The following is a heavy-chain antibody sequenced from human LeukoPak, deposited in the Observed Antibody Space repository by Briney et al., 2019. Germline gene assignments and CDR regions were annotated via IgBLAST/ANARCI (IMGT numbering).Heavy chain of an antibody. V-gene: IGHV3-48*01. D-gene: IGHD3-22*01. CDR2: ISSSSTTI. CDR3: ARNPPEGGYLAS. Sequence: GGSLRLPCAASGFTFSGYNMNWVRQAPGKGLEWISYISSSSTTIFYGDSVKGRFIISRDNAKNSLYLQMNSLRAEDTAVYYCARNPPEGGYLASWGQGTLVTVSS. J-gene: IGHJ4*02. CDR1: GFTFSGYN.